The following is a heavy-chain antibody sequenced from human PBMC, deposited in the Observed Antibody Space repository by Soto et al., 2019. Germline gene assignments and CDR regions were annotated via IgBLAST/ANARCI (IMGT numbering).Heavy chain of an antibody. CDR2: IHHSGSS. V-gene: IGHV4-4*02. CDR3: GRAYSSGSPIDS. CDR1: GGSINSPNW. J-gene: IGHJ4*02. Sequence: QVQLQESGPGLVKPSGTLSLTSAVSGGSINSPNWWNWVRQPPGKGLEWIGEIHHSGSSNYNPSLKSRLTLSVDKSKNELSLKLNSVTAADTAVYYCGRAYSSGSPIDSWGQGTLVTVSS. D-gene: IGHD6-19*01.